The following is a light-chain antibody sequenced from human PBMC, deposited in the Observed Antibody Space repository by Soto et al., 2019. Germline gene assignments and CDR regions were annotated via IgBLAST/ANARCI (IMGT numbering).Light chain of an antibody. CDR2: DTF. Sequence: EMVFPQSYAPRPLSPGASATLPCRARQNIDYYLHWYQQKPGQSPRLVIYDTFNRATGVPVRFRGVGAGTDFTLTISDLEPEDFAFYYCQQRKSWPITVGTGTKV. CDR3: QQRKSWPIT. V-gene: IGKV3-11*01. CDR1: QNIDYY. J-gene: IGKJ4*01.